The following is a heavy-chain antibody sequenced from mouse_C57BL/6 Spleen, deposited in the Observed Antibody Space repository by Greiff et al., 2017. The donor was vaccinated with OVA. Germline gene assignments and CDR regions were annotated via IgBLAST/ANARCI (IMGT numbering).Heavy chain of an antibody. D-gene: IGHD2-4*01. CDR1: GYTFTSYW. V-gene: IGHV1-64*01. Sequence: VQLQQPGAELVKPGASVTLSCKASGYTFTSYWMHWVKQRPGQGLEWIGMIHPNSGSTNYNEKFKSKATLTVDKSSSTAYMQLSSLTSEDSAVYYCARNDYDGFAYWGQGTLVTVSA. CDR3: ARNDYDGFAY. CDR2: IHPNSGST. J-gene: IGHJ3*01.